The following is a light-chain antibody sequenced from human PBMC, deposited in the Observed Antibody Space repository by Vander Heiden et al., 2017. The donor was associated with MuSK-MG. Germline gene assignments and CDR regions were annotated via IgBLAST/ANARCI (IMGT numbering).Light chain of an antibody. V-gene: IGKV3-20*01. CDR1: QSVSSSF. J-gene: IGKJ1*01. CDR3: QQYGSFPRT. Sequence: IVLTQSPGTLSLSPGERATLSCRASQSVSSSFLAWYQQKLGQAPKLLIYGASSRATGIPDRFSGSGSGTDFTLTISRLEPEDFAVYYCQQYGSFPRTFGQGTKVEIK. CDR2: GAS.